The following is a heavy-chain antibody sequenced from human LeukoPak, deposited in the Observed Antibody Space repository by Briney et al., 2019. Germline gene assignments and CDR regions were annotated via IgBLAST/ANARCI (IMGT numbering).Heavy chain of an antibody. Sequence: SGGSLRLSCAASGFTFSSYWMSWVRQAPGKGLEWVANIKQDGSEKYYVDSVKGRFTISRDNAKNSLYLQMNSLRAEDTAVYHCARVPPSFAAAMVTDYFDYWGQGTLVTVSS. J-gene: IGHJ4*02. D-gene: IGHD5-18*01. CDR2: IKQDGSEK. CDR1: GFTFSSYW. CDR3: ARVPPSFAAAMVTDYFDY. V-gene: IGHV3-7*01.